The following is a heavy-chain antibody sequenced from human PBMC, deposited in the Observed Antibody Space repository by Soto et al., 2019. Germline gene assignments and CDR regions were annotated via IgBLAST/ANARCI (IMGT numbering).Heavy chain of an antibody. D-gene: IGHD2-2*01. CDR1: GFTFSSYE. V-gene: IGHV3-48*03. Sequence: EVQLVESGGGLVQPGGSLRLSCTASGFTFSSYEMNWVRQAPGRGLEWVSYIDISGSTIYYADSVKGRFTISRDNAKSSLYLQMNSLRADDTAIYYCAREEVVPAAPLDFWGQGTLVTVSS. J-gene: IGHJ4*02. CDR3: AREEVVPAAPLDF. CDR2: IDISGSTI.